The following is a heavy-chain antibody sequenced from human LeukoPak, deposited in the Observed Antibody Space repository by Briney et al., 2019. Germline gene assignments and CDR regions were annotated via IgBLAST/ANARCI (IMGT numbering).Heavy chain of an antibody. Sequence: NSSETLSLTCTVSGYSISSGYYWGWIRQPPGKGLEWIGGIYHSGSTYYNPSLKSRVTISVDTSKNQFSLKLSSVTAADTAVYYCARNYYDSSGYYYYYYYMDVWGKGTTVIVSS. D-gene: IGHD3-22*01. CDR2: IYHSGST. V-gene: IGHV4-38-2*02. CDR1: GYSISSGYY. CDR3: ARNYYDSSGYYYYYYYMDV. J-gene: IGHJ6*03.